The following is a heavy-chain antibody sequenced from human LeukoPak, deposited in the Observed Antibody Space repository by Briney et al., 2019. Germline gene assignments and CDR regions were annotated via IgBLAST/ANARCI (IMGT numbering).Heavy chain of an antibody. Sequence: ASVKVSCKASGYTFTSYAMNWVRQAPGQGLEWMGWISTYNGNTNYAQKLHGRVTMTTDTSTSTAYMDLRSLRSDDTAVYYCARDNGGGGYSYGSNFDYWGQGTLVTVSS. CDR1: GYTFTSYA. D-gene: IGHD5-18*01. CDR2: ISTYNGNT. J-gene: IGHJ4*02. V-gene: IGHV1-18*01. CDR3: ARDNGGGGYSYGSNFDY.